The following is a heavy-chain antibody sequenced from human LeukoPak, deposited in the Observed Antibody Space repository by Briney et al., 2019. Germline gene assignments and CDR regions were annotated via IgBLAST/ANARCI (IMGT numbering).Heavy chain of an antibody. Sequence: SETLSLTCSVSGGSISSCYWSWIRQPPGKGLEWLGYIYNSGSTNYNPSLKSRVTISGDTSKNQFSPKLSSVTAADTAVYYCARDLAGDYVFDYWGQGTLVTVSS. J-gene: IGHJ4*02. CDR1: GGSISSCY. V-gene: IGHV4-59*01. CDR3: ARDLAGDYVFDY. CDR2: IYNSGST. D-gene: IGHD4-17*01.